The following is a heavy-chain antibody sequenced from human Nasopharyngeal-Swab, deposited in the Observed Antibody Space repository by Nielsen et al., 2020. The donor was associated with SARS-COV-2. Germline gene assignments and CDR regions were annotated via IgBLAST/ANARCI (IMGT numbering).Heavy chain of an antibody. V-gene: IGHV4-59*11. J-gene: IGHJ5*02. CDR2: ISHNSGT. Sequence: SETLSLTCTVSGVSITSQYWSWIRQPPGKGLEWIGYISHNSGTSYNPSLKSRVTMFMDTSKNQFSLRLRSVTAADTAVYYCVKEGATGWFGPWGQGTLVTVSS. CDR3: VKEGATGWFGP. CDR1: GVSITSQY.